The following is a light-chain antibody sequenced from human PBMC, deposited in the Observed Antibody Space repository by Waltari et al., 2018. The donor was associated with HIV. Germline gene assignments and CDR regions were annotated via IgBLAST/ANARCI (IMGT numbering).Light chain of an antibody. CDR3: QQYYSTPRT. Sequence: IVMTQSPDSLAVSLGARATINCKSRQSVLYSSNNKNYLAWYQQKPGQPPKLLIYWASTRESGVPDRFSGSGSGTDFTLTISSLQAEDVALYYCQQYYSTPRTFGQGTKVEVK. CDR2: WAS. V-gene: IGKV4-1*01. CDR1: QSVLYSSNNKNY. J-gene: IGKJ1*01.